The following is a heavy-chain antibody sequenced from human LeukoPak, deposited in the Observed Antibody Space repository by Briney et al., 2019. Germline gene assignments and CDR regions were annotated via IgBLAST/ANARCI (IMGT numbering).Heavy chain of an antibody. CDR2: IYYSGST. J-gene: IGHJ3*02. D-gene: IGHD3-10*01. Sequence: SETLSLTCTVSGGSISSGGYYWSWIRQHPGKGLEWIGYIYYSGSTYYNPSLKSRVTISVDTSKNQFSLKLSSVTAADTAVYYCARARAMVRGVIREWDAFDIWGQGTMVTVSS. V-gene: IGHV4-31*03. CDR3: ARARAMVRGVIREWDAFDI. CDR1: GGSISSGGYY.